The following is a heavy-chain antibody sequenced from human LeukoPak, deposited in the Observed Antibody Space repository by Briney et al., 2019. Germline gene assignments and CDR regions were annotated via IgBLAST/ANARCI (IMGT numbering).Heavy chain of an antibody. CDR3: ATQGTTVTSTFDY. CDR2: ISGSGGST. Sequence: PGGSLRLSYAASGFTFSSYAMSWVRQAPGKGLEWVSAISGSGGSTYYADSVKGRFTISRDNSKNTLYLQMNSLRAEDTAVYYCATQGTTVTSTFDYWGQGTLVTVSS. CDR1: GFTFSSYA. J-gene: IGHJ4*02. D-gene: IGHD4-17*01. V-gene: IGHV3-23*01.